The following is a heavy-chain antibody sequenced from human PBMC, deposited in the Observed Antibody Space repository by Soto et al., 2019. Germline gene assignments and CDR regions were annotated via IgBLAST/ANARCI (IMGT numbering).Heavy chain of an antibody. CDR3: ARDGTLYDSSGYYYLY. J-gene: IGHJ4*02. V-gene: IGHV1-69*13. CDR1: GGTFSSSA. CDR2: IIPIFGTA. D-gene: IGHD3-22*01. Sequence: SVKVSCKASGGTFSSSAISWVRQAPGQGLEWMGGIIPIFGTANYAQKFQGRVTITADESTRTAYMELSSLRSEDTAVYYCARDGTLYDSSGYYYLYWGQGTLVTVSS.